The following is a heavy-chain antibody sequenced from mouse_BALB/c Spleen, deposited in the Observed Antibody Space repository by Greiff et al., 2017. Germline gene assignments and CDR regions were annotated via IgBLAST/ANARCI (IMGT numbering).Heavy chain of an antibody. D-gene: IGHD1-1*01. CDR1: GFTFSSYA. CDR2: ISSGGST. J-gene: IGHJ3*01. V-gene: IGHV5-6-5*01. CDR3: ARVTTVDPTGAY. Sequence: EVKLVESGGGLVKPGGSLKLSCAASGFTFSSYAMSWVRQTPEKRLEWVASISSGGSTYYPDSVKGRFTISRDNARNILYLQMSSLRSEDTAMYYCARVTTVDPTGAYWGQGTLVTVSA.